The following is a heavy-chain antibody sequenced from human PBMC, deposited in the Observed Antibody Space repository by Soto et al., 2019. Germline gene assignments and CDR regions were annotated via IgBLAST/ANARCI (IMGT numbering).Heavy chain of an antibody. V-gene: IGHV3-74*01. Sequence: EVQLVESGGGLVQPGESLRLSCAASGFTFSHYWMHWVRQAPGKGLVCVSRIDSDGSRITYADFVKGRFTISRDNAKNTVYLPMNSLTAEDTAVYYCVRTSLVVAVATREDFWGQGTLVTVSS. J-gene: IGHJ4*02. D-gene: IGHD2-15*01. CDR3: VRTSLVVAVATREDF. CDR2: IDSDGSRI. CDR1: GFTFSHYW.